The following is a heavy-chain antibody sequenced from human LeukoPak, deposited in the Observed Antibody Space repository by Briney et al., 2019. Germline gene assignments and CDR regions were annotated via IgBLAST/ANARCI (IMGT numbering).Heavy chain of an antibody. J-gene: IGHJ5*02. V-gene: IGHV1-69*13. CDR2: IIPIFGTA. Sequence: ASVKVSCEASGYTFTSYVISWVRQAPGQGLEYMGGIIPIFGTANYAQKFQGRVTITADESTSTAYMELSSLRSEDTAVYYCARGQQPSSYNWFDPWGQGTLVTVSS. CDR3: ARGQQPSSYNWFDP. D-gene: IGHD6-13*01. CDR1: GYTFTSYV.